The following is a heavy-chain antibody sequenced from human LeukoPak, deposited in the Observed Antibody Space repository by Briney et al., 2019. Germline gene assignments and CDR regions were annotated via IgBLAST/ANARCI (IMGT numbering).Heavy chain of an antibody. V-gene: IGHV3-15*01. J-gene: IGHJ4*02. Sequence: GGSLRLSCAASGFTFSSYGMHWVRQAPGKGLEWVGRIKRETSGGTTDYAAPVKGRFTISRDDSKNTLFLQMNSLKTEDTAVYYCTTAPSALDYWGQGTLVTVPS. CDR1: GFTFSSYG. CDR2: IKRETSGGTT. CDR3: TTAPSALDY.